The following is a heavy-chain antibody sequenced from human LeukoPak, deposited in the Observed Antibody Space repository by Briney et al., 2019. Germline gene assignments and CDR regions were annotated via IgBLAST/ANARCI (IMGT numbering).Heavy chain of an antibody. CDR2: INSSGSFT. V-gene: IGHV3-23*05. CDR1: GFTFAASV. CDR3: ARGGMYLDV. D-gene: IGHD1-20*01. Sequence: GGSLRLSCAASGFTFAASVMSWVRQAPGKGLEWVSDINSSGSFTNYAGSVKGRFTISRDNSKNTLYLQMNSLRAEDTAVYYCARGGMYLDVWGQGTTVTVSS. J-gene: IGHJ6*02.